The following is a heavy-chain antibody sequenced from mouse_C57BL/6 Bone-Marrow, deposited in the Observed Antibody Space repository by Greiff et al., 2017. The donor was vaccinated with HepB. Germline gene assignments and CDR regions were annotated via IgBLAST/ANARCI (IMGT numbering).Heavy chain of an antibody. Sequence: EVKLQESGAELVKPGASVKLSCTASGFNIKDYYMHWVKQRTEQGLEWIGMIDPEDGETKDTQKYKGKATITADKSSNTAYLQLSSLTSEDTAIYSCANGNYNWYFDVWGTGTTVTVSS. J-gene: IGHJ1*03. CDR2: IDPEDGET. D-gene: IGHD2-1*01. CDR3: ANGNYNWYFDV. V-gene: IGHV14-2*01. CDR1: GFNIKDYY.